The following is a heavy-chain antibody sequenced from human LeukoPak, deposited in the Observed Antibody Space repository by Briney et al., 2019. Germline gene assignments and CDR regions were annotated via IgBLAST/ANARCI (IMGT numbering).Heavy chain of an antibody. CDR2: IYNDGNT. D-gene: IGHD2-21*02. CDR3: ARDXEVVTARAQMDV. CDR1: GLTVSSNH. J-gene: IGHJ6*04. V-gene: IGHV3-53*01. Sequence: GGSLRLSCAVSGLTVSSNHMSWVRQAPGKALEWVSVIYNDGNTYYTDSVKGRFTISRDNSKNTVFLQMNSLRAEDTAMYYCARDXEVVTARAQMDVWGKGTTVTVSS.